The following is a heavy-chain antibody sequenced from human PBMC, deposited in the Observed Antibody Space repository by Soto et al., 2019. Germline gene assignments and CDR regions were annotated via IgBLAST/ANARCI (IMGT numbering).Heavy chain of an antibody. CDR1: GFTFSSFG. V-gene: IGHV3-33*01. CDR2: IWYDGSKK. J-gene: IGHJ6*02. D-gene: IGHD3-3*01. CDR3: ARDASYYSLWSGYYPSRNGMDV. Sequence: VKSGGGVVQPGRSLRLSCAASGFTFSSFGMHWVRQAPGKGLEWVSLIWYDGSKKSYGDSVKGRFTISRDNSRNTVYLQMNSLRADDTAVYYCARDASYYSLWSGYYPSRNGMDVWGQGTTVTVSS.